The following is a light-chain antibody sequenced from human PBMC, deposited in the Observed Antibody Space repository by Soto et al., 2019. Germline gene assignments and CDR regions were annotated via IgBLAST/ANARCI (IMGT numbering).Light chain of an antibody. V-gene: IGKV3-20*01. J-gene: IGKJ4*01. CDR1: ESVSTSY. CDR2: GAS. CDR3: QQYCSVPLT. Sequence: EIVLKQSRGTLSLSPGERATLSCRASESVSTSYLAGYQQKPGQAPRLLIYGASSRATGIPDRFSGSGSGADFALTISRLEPEDFAVYYCQQYCSVPLTFGGGTKVEIK.